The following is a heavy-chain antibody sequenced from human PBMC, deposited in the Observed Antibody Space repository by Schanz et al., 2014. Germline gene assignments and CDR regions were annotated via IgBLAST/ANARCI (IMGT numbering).Heavy chain of an antibody. D-gene: IGHD2-15*01. J-gene: IGHJ6*02. V-gene: IGHV3-23*01. CDR3: AKGMGYCSGGTCYDYYYYGLDV. CDR1: GFTFSNYA. Sequence: DVQLLESGGGLVRPGGSLRLSCAASGFTFSNYAMSWVRQAPGKGLEWVSGFIVDSGNTYYADSVKGRFTISRDNSENTLYLQMNSLSADDTAVFYCAKGMGYCSGGTCYDYYYYGLDVWGQGTTVTVSS. CDR2: FIVDSGNT.